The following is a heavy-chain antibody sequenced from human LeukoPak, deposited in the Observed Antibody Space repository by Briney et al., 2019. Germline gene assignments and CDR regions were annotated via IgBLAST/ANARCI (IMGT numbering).Heavy chain of an antibody. D-gene: IGHD3-22*01. V-gene: IGHV1-46*03. J-gene: IGHJ4*02. CDR3: ARSCDRSGYLDY. Sequence: ASVKVSCKASGYSFTSCYVHFVRQAPGQGLVWMGIINPSDGGTTYAQKFQGRVTMTRDTSTTTVYMELSSLRSEDTAVYYCARSCDRSGYLDYWGQGTLVTVYS. CDR2: INPSDGGT. CDR1: GYSFTSCY.